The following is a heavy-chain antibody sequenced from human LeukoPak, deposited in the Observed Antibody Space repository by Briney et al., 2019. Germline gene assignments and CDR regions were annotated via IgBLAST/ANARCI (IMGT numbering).Heavy chain of an antibody. V-gene: IGHV1-18*01. D-gene: IGHD5-18*01. CDR2: ISAYNGNT. CDR3: ARDPNLGVRGYSYGQPPFDY. J-gene: IGHJ4*02. CDR1: GYTFTSYG. Sequence: ASVKVSCKASGYTFTSYGISWVRQAPGQGLEWMGWISAYNGNTNYAQKLQGRVTMTTDTSTSTAYMELRSLRSDDTAVYYCARDPNLGVRGYSYGQPPFDYWAREPWSPSPQ.